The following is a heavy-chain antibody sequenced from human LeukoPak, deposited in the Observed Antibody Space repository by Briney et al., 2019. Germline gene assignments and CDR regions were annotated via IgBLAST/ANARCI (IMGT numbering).Heavy chain of an antibody. V-gene: IGHV1-8*01. Sequence: ASVKVSCKASGYTFTSYDINWVRQATGQGLEWMGWMNPNSGNTGYAQKFQGRVTMTTDTSTSTAYMELRSLRSDDTAVYYCARSGGQLLPLSWGQGTLVTVSS. J-gene: IGHJ4*02. CDR3: ARSGGQLLPLS. CDR1: GYTFTSYD. CDR2: MNPNSGNT. D-gene: IGHD2-2*01.